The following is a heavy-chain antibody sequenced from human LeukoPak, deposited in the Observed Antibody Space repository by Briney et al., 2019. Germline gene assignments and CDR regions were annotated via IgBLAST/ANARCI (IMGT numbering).Heavy chain of an antibody. J-gene: IGHJ4*02. V-gene: IGHV4-39*01. D-gene: IGHD3-16*01. Sequence: PSETLSLTCTVSGGSISGYYWGWVRQPPGKGLEWIGSIYYTGSTSYNPSLKSGVTISLDTSKNQFSLKLNSMTAADTAVYYCVRHPRPLGLDYWGQGTLVTVTA. CDR2: IYYTGST. CDR3: VRHPRPLGLDY. CDR1: GGSISGYY.